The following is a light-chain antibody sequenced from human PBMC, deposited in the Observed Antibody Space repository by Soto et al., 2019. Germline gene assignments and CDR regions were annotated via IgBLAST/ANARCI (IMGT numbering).Light chain of an antibody. J-gene: IGKJ1*01. CDR2: KVS. Sequence: EVVMTQTPLSLPVTLGQPASISCSSSQSLVYSDGNTYLNWFQQRPGQSPRRLIYKVSNRDSGVPDRFSGSGSGTEFTLTISSMQPDDFATYYCQQYDSFSVTFGQGTKVDIK. V-gene: IGKV2-30*01. CDR3: QQYDSFSVT. CDR1: QSLVYSDGNTY.